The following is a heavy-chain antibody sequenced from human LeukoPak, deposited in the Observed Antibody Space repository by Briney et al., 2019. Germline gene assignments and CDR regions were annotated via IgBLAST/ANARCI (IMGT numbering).Heavy chain of an antibody. V-gene: IGHV1-18*01. D-gene: IGHD3-10*01. Sequence: GASVKVSCKASGYTFTSYGISWVRQAPGQGIEWMGWISAYNGNTNYAQKLQGRVTMTTDTSTSTAHMELRSLRSDDTAVYYCARDEYYYGSGSYFWFDPWGQGTLVTVSS. CDR2: ISAYNGNT. J-gene: IGHJ5*02. CDR3: ARDEYYYGSGSYFWFDP. CDR1: GYTFTSYG.